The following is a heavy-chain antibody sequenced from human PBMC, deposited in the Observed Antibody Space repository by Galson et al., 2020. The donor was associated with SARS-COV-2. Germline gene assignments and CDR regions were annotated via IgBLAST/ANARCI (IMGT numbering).Heavy chain of an antibody. J-gene: IGHJ6*02. Sequence: ASVKVSCKASGYTFTSYGISWVRQAPGQGLEWMGWISAYNGNTNYAQKLQGRVTMTTDTSTSTAYMELRSLRSDDTAVYYCAREHIVVVPAAMEDYYYGMDVWGQGTTVTVSS. V-gene: IGHV1-18*01. CDR1: GYTFTSYG. CDR2: ISAYNGNT. CDR3: AREHIVVVPAAMEDYYYGMDV. D-gene: IGHD2-2*01.